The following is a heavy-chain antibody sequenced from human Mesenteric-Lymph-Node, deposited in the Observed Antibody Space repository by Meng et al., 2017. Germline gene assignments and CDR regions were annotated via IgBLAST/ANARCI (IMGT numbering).Heavy chain of an antibody. CDR1: GFTFSSYA. J-gene: IGHJ4*02. V-gene: IGHV3-23*01. Sequence: GGSLRLSCAASGFTFSSYAMSWVRQAPGKGLEWVSAISGSGGSTYYADSVKGRFTISRDNSKNTLYLQMNSLRAEDTAVYYCAKDIFVGYSYGATSWGYFDYWGQGTLVTVSS. D-gene: IGHD5-18*01. CDR2: ISGSGGST. CDR3: AKDIFVGYSYGATSWGYFDY.